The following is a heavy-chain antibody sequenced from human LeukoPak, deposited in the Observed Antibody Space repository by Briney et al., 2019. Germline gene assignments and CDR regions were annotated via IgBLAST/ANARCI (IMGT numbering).Heavy chain of an antibody. Sequence: GGSLRLSCEASGFSLSGSWMHWVRQAPGEGLMWVSQSKYDGSTKSYAASVRGRFTISRDNAKNTLYLHMDRLRAEDTAVYYCARSDYFHNWGQGTMVVVSA. CDR2: SKYDGSTK. J-gene: IGHJ3*01. CDR1: GFSLSGSW. CDR3: ARSDYFHN. D-gene: IGHD3-10*01. V-gene: IGHV3-74*01.